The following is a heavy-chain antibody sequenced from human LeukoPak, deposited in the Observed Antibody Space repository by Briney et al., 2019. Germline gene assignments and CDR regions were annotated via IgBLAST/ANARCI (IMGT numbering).Heavy chain of an antibody. CDR1: GGSINGYY. D-gene: IGHD3-10*01. CDR3: ARLRGGYGSGSYYKGYWFDP. J-gene: IGHJ5*02. V-gene: IGHV4-59*01. CDR2: IYYSGST. Sequence: SETLSLTCTVSGGSINGYYWSWIRQPPGKGLEWIGYIYYSGSTNYNPSLKSRVTISVDTSKNQFSLKLSSVTAADTAVYYCARLRGGYGSGSYYKGYWFDPWGQGTLVTVSS.